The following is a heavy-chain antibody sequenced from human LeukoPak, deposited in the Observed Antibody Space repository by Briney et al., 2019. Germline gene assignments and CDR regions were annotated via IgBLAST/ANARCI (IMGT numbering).Heavy chain of an antibody. Sequence: GGSLRLSCAASGLTFSSYGMTWVRQAPGKGLEWVSAISGSGGSTYYADSMKGRFTISRDNSKNTLFLQMNSLRAEDTAVYYCATSTMVRGVITDIDYWGQGTLVTVSS. V-gene: IGHV3-23*01. CDR2: ISGSGGST. CDR3: ATSTMVRGVITDIDY. CDR1: GLTFSSYG. D-gene: IGHD3-10*01. J-gene: IGHJ4*02.